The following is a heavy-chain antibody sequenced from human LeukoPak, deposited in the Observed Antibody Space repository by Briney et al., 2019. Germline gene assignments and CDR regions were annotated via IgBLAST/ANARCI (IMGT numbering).Heavy chain of an antibody. CDR3: ASGYDSSGYCFDY. J-gene: IGHJ4*02. V-gene: IGHV4-39*01. Sequence: SETLSLTCTVSGGYISSSSYYWGWIRQPPGKGLEWIGSIYYSGNTYYNPSLKSRVTISVDRSKNQFPLKLSSVTAADTAVYYCASGYDSSGYCFDYWGQGTLVTVSS. CDR2: IYYSGNT. CDR1: GGYISSSSYY. D-gene: IGHD3-22*01.